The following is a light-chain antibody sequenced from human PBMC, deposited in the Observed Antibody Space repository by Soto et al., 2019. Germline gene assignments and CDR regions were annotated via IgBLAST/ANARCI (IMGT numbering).Light chain of an antibody. J-gene: IGKJ5*01. CDR1: RDIDKF. CDR2: DAS. V-gene: IGKV1-33*01. Sequence: DIQVTQSPPTLSASVGDRVTITCRASRDIDKFLNWYQQKPGKAPKLLIDDASNLATGVPSRFSGSGSGTHFTFTISSLQPEDVATYYCQQYDDLPITFGQGTRLEIK. CDR3: QQYDDLPIT.